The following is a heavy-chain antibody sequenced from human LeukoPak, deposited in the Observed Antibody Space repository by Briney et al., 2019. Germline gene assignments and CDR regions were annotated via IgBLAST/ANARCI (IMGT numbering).Heavy chain of an antibody. CDR2: IIPIFGTA. CDR1: GGTFSSYA. CDR3: ARLRAPRTSGYYYHDAFDI. D-gene: IGHD3-22*01. V-gene: IGHV1-69*13. J-gene: IGHJ3*02. Sequence: GASVKVSCKASGGTFSSYAISWVRQAPGQGLEWMGGIIPIFGTANYAQKFQGRVTITADESTSTAYMELSSLRSEDTAVYYCARLRAPRTSGYYYHDAFDIWGQGTMVTVSS.